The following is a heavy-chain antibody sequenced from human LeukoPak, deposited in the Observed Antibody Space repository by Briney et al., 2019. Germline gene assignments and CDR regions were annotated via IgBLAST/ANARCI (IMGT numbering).Heavy chain of an antibody. CDR1: GGSISSSSYY. D-gene: IGHD3-10*01. Sequence: PSETLSLTCTVSGGSISSSSYYWGWIRQPPGKGLEWIGSIYYSGSTYYNPSLKSRVTISVDTSKDQFSLKLSSVTAADTAVYYCASRSITMVRGGFDPXXQGTLVTVSS. V-gene: IGHV4-39*01. J-gene: IGHJ5*02. CDR2: IYYSGST. CDR3: ASRSITMVRGGFDP.